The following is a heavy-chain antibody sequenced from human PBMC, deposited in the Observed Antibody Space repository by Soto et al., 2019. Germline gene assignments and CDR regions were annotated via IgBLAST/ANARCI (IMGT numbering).Heavy chain of an antibody. D-gene: IGHD2-2*01. CDR1: GFTFSSYS. J-gene: IGHJ4*02. CDR3: ARDYPSQKYQLKSAYDY. CDR2: ISSSSSYI. V-gene: IGHV3-21*01. Sequence: PGGSLRLSCAASGFTFSSYSMNWVRQAPGKGLEWVSSISSSSSYIYYADSVKGRFTISRDNAKNSLYLQMNSLRAEDTAVYYCARDYPSQKYQLKSAYDYWVQGTLVTVSS.